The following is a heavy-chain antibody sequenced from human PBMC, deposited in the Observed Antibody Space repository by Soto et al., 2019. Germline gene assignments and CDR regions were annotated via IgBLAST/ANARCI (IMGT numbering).Heavy chain of an antibody. CDR2: INHSGST. V-gene: IGHV4-34*01. CDR3: ARGGITMVRGVLKFNWFDP. J-gene: IGHJ5*02. D-gene: IGHD3-10*01. CDR1: GGSFSGYY. Sequence: ETLSLTCAVYGGSFSGYYWSWIRQPPGKGLEWIGEINHSGSTNYNPSLKSRVTISVDTSKNQFSLKLSSVTAADTAVYYCARGGITMVRGVLKFNWFDPWGQRTLVTVSS.